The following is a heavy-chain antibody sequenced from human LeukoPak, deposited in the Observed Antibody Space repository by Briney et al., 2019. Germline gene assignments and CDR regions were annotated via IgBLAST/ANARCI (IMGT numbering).Heavy chain of an antibody. CDR1: GFTFSNYD. V-gene: IGHV3-33*01. J-gene: IGHJ4*02. CDR2: IWYDGNNK. Sequence: PGGSLRLSCAASGFTFSNYDMHWVRQAPGKGLEWVAVIWYDGNNKYYADSVKGRFTISRDISKNTLYLQMNNLRAEDTAVYYCARDLYRRAFDYWGQGTLVTVSS. CDR3: ARDLYRRAFDY. D-gene: IGHD1-26*01.